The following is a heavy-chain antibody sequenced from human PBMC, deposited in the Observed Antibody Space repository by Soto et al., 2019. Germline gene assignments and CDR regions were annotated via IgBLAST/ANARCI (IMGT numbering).Heavy chain of an antibody. CDR1: GGTFSSYA. CDR3: AAAELTGSGPFDY. D-gene: IGHD3-3*01. Sequence: GASVKVSCKASGGTFSSYAISWVRQAPGQGLEWMGGIIPIFGTANYAQKFQGRVTITADESTSTAYMELSSLRSEGTAVYYCAAAELTGSGPFDYWGQGTLVTVSS. J-gene: IGHJ4*02. CDR2: IIPIFGTA. V-gene: IGHV1-69*13.